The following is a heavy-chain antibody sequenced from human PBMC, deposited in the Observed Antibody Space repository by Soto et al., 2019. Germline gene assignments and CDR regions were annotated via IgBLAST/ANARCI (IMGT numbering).Heavy chain of an antibody. D-gene: IGHD2-15*01. CDR2: INHSGST. CDR3: AREGVVVVAATRWFDP. V-gene: IGHV4-34*01. CDR1: GGSFSGYY. Sequence: QVQLQQWGAGLLKPSETLSLTCAVYGGSFSGYYWSWIRQPPGKGLEWIGEINHSGSTNYNPSLKSRITISVDTSKNQFSLKLSSVTAADAAVYYCAREGVVVVAATRWFDPWGQGTLVTVSS. J-gene: IGHJ5*02.